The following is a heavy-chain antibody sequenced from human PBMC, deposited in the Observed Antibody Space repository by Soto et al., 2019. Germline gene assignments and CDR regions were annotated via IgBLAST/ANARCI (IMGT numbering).Heavy chain of an antibody. V-gene: IGHV4-4*02. Sequence: QVQLQESGPGLVKPSGTLSLTCAVSNGSITSGNWWRWVRQPPGKGLEWIGDIYQTGSTNYKPSRRSRVIISVDKSKISFSLSLSCVTAADTAVYFCARVWGALAPIAGWFGPWGRGVLVTVSS. CDR1: NGSITSGNW. J-gene: IGHJ5*02. CDR3: ARVWGALAPIAGWFGP. CDR2: IYQTGST. D-gene: IGHD3-16*01.